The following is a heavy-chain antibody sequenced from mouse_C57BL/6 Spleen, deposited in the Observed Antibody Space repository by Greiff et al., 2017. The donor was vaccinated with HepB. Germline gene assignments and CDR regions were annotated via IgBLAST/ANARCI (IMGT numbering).Heavy chain of an antibody. CDR1: GYTFTSYW. D-gene: IGHD1-1*01. CDR2: IDPSDSYT. J-gene: IGHJ2*01. Sequence: VQLQQPGAELVMPGASVKLSCKASGYTFTSYWMHWVKQRPGQGLEWIGEIDPSDSYTNYNQKFKGKSTLTVDKSSSTAYMQLSSLTSEDSAVYYCARGGTTVVALDYWGQGTTLTVSS. CDR3: ARGGTTVVALDY. V-gene: IGHV1-69*01.